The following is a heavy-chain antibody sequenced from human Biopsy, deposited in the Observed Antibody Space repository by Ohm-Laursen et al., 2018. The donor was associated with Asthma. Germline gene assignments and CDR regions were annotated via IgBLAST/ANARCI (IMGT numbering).Heavy chain of an antibody. D-gene: IGHD6-13*01. CDR3: ARGQKSAGDRWFDP. Sequence: SSVKVSCKASGYPFIGYHIHWMRQAPGQGLEWMGRINPNSGATNYAQKFQCRVTMTRDTSISTAYMEVSRLRSDDTAVYYCARGQKSAGDRWFDPWGQGTLVTVSS. CDR1: GYPFIGYH. J-gene: IGHJ5*02. CDR2: INPNSGAT. V-gene: IGHV1-2*06.